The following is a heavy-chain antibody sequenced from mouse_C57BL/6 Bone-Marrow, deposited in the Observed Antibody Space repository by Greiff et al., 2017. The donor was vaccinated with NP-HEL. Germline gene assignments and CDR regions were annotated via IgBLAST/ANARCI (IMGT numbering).Heavy chain of an antibody. CDR2: INYDGSST. J-gene: IGHJ2*01. CDR1: GFTFSDYY. Sequence: EVQLVESEGGLVQPGSSMKLSCTASGFTFSDYYMAWVRQVPEKGLEWVANINYDGSSTYYLDSLKSRFIISRDNAKNILYLQMSSLKSEDTAMYYCARDGVYYFDYWGQGTTLTVSS. CDR3: ARDGVYYFDY. V-gene: IGHV5-16*01.